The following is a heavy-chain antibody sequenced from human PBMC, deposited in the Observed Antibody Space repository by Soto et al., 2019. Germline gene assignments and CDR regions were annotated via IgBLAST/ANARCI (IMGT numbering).Heavy chain of an antibody. Sequence: ASVKVSCKASGYTFVDYGIAWVRHAPGQGLEWMGWISGYNGITDYAQKFQGRATLTTDTSKSTAFMELRSLTSDDTAVYYCARRQDSSKYAFDIWGQGTMVTLSS. CDR2: ISGYNGIT. CDR1: GYTFVDYG. CDR3: ARRQDSSKYAFDI. D-gene: IGHD3-22*01. V-gene: IGHV1-18*01. J-gene: IGHJ3*02.